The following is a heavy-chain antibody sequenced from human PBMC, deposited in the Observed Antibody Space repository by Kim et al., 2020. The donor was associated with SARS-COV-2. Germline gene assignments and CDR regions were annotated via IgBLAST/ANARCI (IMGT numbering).Heavy chain of an antibody. CDR3: ARDNFNWNDEGGYYYYGMDV. D-gene: IGHD1-20*01. Sequence: GGSLRLSCAASGFTFSSYSMNWVRHAPGKGLEWVSSISSSSSYIYYADSVKGRFTISRDNAKNSLYLQMNSLRAEDTAVYYCARDNFNWNDEGGYYYYGMDVWGQGTTVTVSS. J-gene: IGHJ6*02. CDR1: GFTFSSYS. V-gene: IGHV3-21*01. CDR2: ISSSSSYI.